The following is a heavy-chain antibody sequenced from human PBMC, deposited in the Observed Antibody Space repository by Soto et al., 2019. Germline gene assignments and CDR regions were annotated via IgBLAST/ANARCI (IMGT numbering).Heavy chain of an antibody. D-gene: IGHD2-8*01. V-gene: IGHV1-2*04. Sequence: ASVKVSCKASGYTFTGYYMHWVRQAPGQGLEWMGWINPNSGGTNYAQKFQGWVTMTRDTSISTAYMELRRLRSDDTAGYYCARGGGYCTNGVCSTRPGDYYYYYYMDVWGKGTTVTVSS. J-gene: IGHJ6*03. CDR1: GYTFTGYY. CDR2: INPNSGGT. CDR3: ARGGGYCTNGVCSTRPGDYYYYYYMDV.